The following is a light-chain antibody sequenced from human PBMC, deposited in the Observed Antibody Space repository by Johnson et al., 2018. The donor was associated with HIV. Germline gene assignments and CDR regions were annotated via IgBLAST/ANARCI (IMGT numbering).Light chain of an antibody. CDR2: DNN. J-gene: IGLJ1*01. CDR3: GTWDSGLGAVYV. CDR1: SSNIGNYY. Sequence: QSVLTQPPSVSAAPGQKVTISCSGSSSNIGNYYLSWYQQLPGRAPKLLIYDNNKRPSGIPDRFSGSKSGTSATLGITGLQTGDEADYYCGTWDSGLGAVYVFGPGTKVTVL. V-gene: IGLV1-51*01.